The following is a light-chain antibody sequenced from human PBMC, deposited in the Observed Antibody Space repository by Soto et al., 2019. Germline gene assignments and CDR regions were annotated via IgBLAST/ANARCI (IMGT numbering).Light chain of an antibody. J-gene: IGKJ1*01. V-gene: IGKV1-5*03. Sequence: DLQMTQSPSTLSASVGDRVTITCRASQSISIWLAWYQQKPGKAPKLLIYKASSLESGVPSRFSGSGSGTEFTLTISSLQPDDFATYYCQQYNTPWTFGQGTKVEIK. CDR3: QQYNTPWT. CDR2: KAS. CDR1: QSISIW.